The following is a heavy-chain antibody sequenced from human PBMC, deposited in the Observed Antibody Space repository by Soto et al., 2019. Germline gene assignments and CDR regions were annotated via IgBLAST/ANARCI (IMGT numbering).Heavy chain of an antibody. V-gene: IGHV1-2*02. J-gene: IGHJ4*02. D-gene: IGHD5-18*01. CDR3: AREGEYSYGFRY. CDR2: INPNSGGT. Sequence: ASVEVSCKASGYTFTGYYMHWVRQAPGQGLEWMGWINPNSGGTNYAQKLQGRVTMTRDTSISTAYMELSRLRSDDTAVYYCAREGEYSYGFRYWGQGTLVTVSS. CDR1: GYTFTGYY.